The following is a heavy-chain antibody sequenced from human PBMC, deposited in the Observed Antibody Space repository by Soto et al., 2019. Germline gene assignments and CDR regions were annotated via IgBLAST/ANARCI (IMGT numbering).Heavy chain of an antibody. Sequence: PSETLSLTCTVSGGSISSYYWSWIRQPPGKGLEWIGYIYYSGSTNYNPSLKSRVTISVDTSKNQFSLKLSSVTAVDTAVYYCARVNSSGWYPFDYWGQGTLVTVSS. D-gene: IGHD6-19*01. CDR1: GGSISSYY. CDR3: ARVNSSGWYPFDY. V-gene: IGHV4-59*01. J-gene: IGHJ4*02. CDR2: IYYSGST.